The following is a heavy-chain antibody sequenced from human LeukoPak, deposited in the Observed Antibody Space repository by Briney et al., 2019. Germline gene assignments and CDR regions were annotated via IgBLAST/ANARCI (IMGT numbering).Heavy chain of an antibody. Sequence: SGGSLRLSCAASGFTFTRYWMAWVRQAPGKGLEWVANINQDGSEEYYLDSVRGRFTSSRDNAKNSLYLQMNSLRAEDTAVYYCARDQAYDFWSGYTPSYYYYGMDVWGQGTTVTVSS. CDR2: INQDGSEE. CDR3: ARDQAYDFWSGYTPSYYYYGMDV. V-gene: IGHV3-7*01. D-gene: IGHD3-3*01. J-gene: IGHJ6*02. CDR1: GFTFTRYW.